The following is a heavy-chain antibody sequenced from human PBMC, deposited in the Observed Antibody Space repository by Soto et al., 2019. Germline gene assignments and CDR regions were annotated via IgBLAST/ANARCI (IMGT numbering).Heavy chain of an antibody. CDR2: ITWNSGSI. V-gene: IGHV3-9*01. Sequence: PGGSLRLSCAASGFTFDDYAMHWVRQAPGKGLEWVSGITWNSGSIGYADSVKGRFTISRDNAKNSLYLQMNSLRAEDTALYYCAKDGLAWLGELLQTPYFYSWVHGT. J-gene: IGHJ4*01. CDR1: GFTFDDYA. CDR3: AKDGLAWLGELLQTPYFYS. D-gene: IGHD3-10*01.